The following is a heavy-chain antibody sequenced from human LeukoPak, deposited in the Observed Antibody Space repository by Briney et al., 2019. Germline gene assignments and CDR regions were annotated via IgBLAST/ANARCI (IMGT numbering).Heavy chain of an antibody. CDR2: IIPFIDTS. J-gene: IGHJ5*02. CDR1: GGTFINYA. D-gene: IGHD4-23*01. V-gene: IGHV1-69*13. CDR3: ARRVTALGPWFDP. Sequence: SVKVSCKASGGTFINYAINWVRQAPGQGLEWMGGIIPFIDTSNYAQKFQGRVTITADESTSTAYMELSSLRSEDTAMYYCARRVTALGPWFDPWGQGTLVIVSS.